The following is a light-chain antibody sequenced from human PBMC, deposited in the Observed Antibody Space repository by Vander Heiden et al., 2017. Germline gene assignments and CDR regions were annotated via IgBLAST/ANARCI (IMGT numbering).Light chain of an antibody. Sequence: EIAMTQSPATLSVSPGERATLSCRASQSVSSNLAWYQQKPGQAPRLLIYGASTRATGIPARCRGSGSGTEFTLTISSLQSEDFAVYYCQQYNNWPPLTFGGGTKVEIK. CDR1: QSVSSN. CDR2: GAS. J-gene: IGKJ4*01. CDR3: QQYNNWPPLT. V-gene: IGKV3-15*01.